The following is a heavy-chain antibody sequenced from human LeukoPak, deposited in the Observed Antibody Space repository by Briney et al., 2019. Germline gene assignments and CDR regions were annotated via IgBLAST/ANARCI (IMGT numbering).Heavy chain of an antibody. D-gene: IGHD6-19*01. CDR3: ARGKIAVAGKPFDY. CDR1: GGSISSYY. V-gene: IGHV4-59*01. J-gene: IGHJ4*02. Sequence: SETLSLTCTVSGGSISSYYWSWIRQPPGKGLEWIGYIYYSGSTNYNPSLESRVTISVDTSKNQFSLKLSSVTAADTAVYYCARGKIAVAGKPFDYWGQGTLVTVSS. CDR2: IYYSGST.